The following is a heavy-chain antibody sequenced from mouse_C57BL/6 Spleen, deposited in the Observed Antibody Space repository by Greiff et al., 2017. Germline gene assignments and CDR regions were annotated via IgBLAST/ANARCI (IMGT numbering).Heavy chain of an antibody. CDR1: YFAFLASA. CDR3: ARSSLTGSEGFAY. V-gene: IGHV1-49*01. CDR2: FTMYSDAT. D-gene: IGHD4-1*01. Sequence: LQQSGAELVRPGSSVKLSCKDSYFAFLASAMHWVKQRPGHGLSWIGSFTMYSDATEYSENFKGKATLTANTSSRPAYMELSSLTSEDSAVYYCARSSLTGSEGFAYWGQGTLVTVSA. J-gene: IGHJ3*01.